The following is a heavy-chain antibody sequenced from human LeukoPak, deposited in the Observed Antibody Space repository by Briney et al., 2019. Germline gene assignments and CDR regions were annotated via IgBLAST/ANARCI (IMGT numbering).Heavy chain of an antibody. CDR1: GYSISSGYY. V-gene: IGHV4-38-2*02. CDR2: IYHSGST. CDR3: ARVGGGWYSSWYEGYFDY. J-gene: IGHJ4*02. Sequence: SETLSLTCTVSGYSISSGYYWGWIRPPPGKGLEWIGSIYHSGSTYYNPSLKSRVTISVDTSKNQFSLKLSSVTAADTAVYYCARVGGGWYSSWYEGYFDYWGQGTLVTVSS. D-gene: IGHD6-13*01.